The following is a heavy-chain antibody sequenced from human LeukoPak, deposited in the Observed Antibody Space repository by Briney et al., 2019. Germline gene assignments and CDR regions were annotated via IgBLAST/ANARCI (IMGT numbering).Heavy chain of an antibody. J-gene: IGHJ4*02. CDR3: ARAYQRSIVGATSAGDY. Sequence: GASVKVSCKASGYTFTGYYMHWVRQAPGQGLEWMGWINPNSGGTNYAQKFQGRVTMTRDTSISTAYMELSSLRSDATAVYSCARAYQRSIVGATSAGDYWGQGTLVTVSS. V-gene: IGHV1-2*02. CDR2: INPNSGGT. D-gene: IGHD1-26*01. CDR1: GYTFTGYY.